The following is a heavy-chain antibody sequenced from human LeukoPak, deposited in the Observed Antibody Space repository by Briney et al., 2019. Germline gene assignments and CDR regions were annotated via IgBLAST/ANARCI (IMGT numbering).Heavy chain of an antibody. J-gene: IGHJ5*02. D-gene: IGHD5-18*01. CDR2: IYYSGST. Sequence: SETLSLTCTVSGGSFSSYYWSWIRQPPGKGLEWIGYIYYSGSTNYNPSLKSRVTISVDTSKNQFSLKLSSVTAADTAVYYCASLGYSSYNWFDPWGQGTLVTVSS. V-gene: IGHV4-59*01. CDR1: GGSFSSYY. CDR3: ASLGYSSYNWFDP.